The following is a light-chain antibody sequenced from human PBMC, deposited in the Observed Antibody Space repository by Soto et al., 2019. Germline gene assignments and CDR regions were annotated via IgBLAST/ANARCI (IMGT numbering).Light chain of an antibody. CDR1: QGINSY. V-gene: IGKV1-39*01. CDR3: QQTYSTPHT. Sequence: DIQMTQSPSSLSASVGDRVTLTCRASQGINSYVNWYQQRPGGAPKLLIHAASRLQSGVPSRFSGSGSGTDFTLTISSLQPEDFAIYYCQQTYSTPHTFGQGTKVEIK. J-gene: IGKJ1*01. CDR2: AAS.